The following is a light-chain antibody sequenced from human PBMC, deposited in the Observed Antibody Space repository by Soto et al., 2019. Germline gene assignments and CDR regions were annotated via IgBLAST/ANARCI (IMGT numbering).Light chain of an antibody. CDR1: SSNIGANP. CDR2: NND. V-gene: IGLV1-44*01. J-gene: IGLJ2*01. CDR3: EAGDDSRDGAV. Sequence: QSVLTQPPSASGTPGQRVTISCSGSSSNIGANPINWYQQLPGTAPKLLIYNNDQRPSGVPDRFSASKSGTSASLAISGLQSEDEADYYCEAGDDSRDGAVLGGGTKRTVL.